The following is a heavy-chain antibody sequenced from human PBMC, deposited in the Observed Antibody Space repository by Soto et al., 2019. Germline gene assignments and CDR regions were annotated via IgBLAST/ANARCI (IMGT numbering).Heavy chain of an antibody. D-gene: IGHD6-13*01. J-gene: IGHJ4*02. V-gene: IGHV1-8*01. CDR1: GYTFTNYD. CDR2: MNPNSGNP. Sequence: QVQLVQSGAEVKKPGASVKVSCKTSGYTFTNYDINWVRQAPGQGLEWMGWMNPNSGNPGYAQQFQGRVSMTSNTAISTAYMELSGLRSEDSGMYFCAKWGQGPASGPNFDFWGQGTLVTVSS. CDR3: AKWGQGPASGPNFDF.